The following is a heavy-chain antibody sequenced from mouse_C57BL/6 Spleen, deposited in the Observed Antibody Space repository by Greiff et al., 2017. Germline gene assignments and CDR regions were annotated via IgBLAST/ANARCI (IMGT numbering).Heavy chain of an antibody. J-gene: IGHJ1*03. V-gene: IGHV1-62-2*01. D-gene: IGHD1-1*01. CDR2: FYPGSGSI. Sequence: QVQLKEPGAELVKPGASVKMSCKASGYTFTKYCITWVKQRPGQGLEWIGCFYPGSGSIKYNEKFKNKATLTADKSSSTVYMELSRLTSEDSAVYFGARHEGYTVPWYFDVWGTGTTVTVSS. CDR3: ARHEGYTVPWYFDV. CDR1: GYTFTKYC.